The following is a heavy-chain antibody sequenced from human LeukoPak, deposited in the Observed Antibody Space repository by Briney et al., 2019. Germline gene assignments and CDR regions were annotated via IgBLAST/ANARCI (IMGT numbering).Heavy chain of an antibody. CDR1: GFTFNSYW. D-gene: IGHD6-19*01. Sequence: PGGSLRLSCAASGFTFNSYWMHWVRQAPGKGLVWVSRINSDGTGTTYADSVKGRFTISGDNAKNTLYLQMNSLRAEDTAVYYCARDFSGWYYNWFDPWGQGTLVTVSS. CDR3: ARDFSGWYYNWFDP. J-gene: IGHJ5*02. V-gene: IGHV3-74*01. CDR2: INSDGTGT.